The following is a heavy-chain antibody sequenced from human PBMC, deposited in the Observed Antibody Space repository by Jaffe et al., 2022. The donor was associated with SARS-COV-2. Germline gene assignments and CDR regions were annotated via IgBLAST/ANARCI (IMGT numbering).Heavy chain of an antibody. CDR2: IKQDGSEK. D-gene: IGHD2-21*02. CDR1: GFTFSSYW. J-gene: IGHJ4*02. CDR3: ASPSYAAYCGGDCYHFDY. V-gene: IGHV3-7*03. Sequence: EVQLVESGGGLVQPGGSLRLSCAASGFTFSSYWMSWVRQAPGKGLEWVANIKQDGSEKYYVDSVKGRFTISRDNAKNSLYLQMNSLRAEDTAVYYCASPSYAAYCGGDCYHFDYWGQGTLVTVSS.